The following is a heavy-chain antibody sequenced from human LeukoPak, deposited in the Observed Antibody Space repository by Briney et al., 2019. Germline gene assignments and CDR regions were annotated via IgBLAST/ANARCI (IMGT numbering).Heavy chain of an antibody. D-gene: IGHD6-19*01. CDR3: ARLTGIAVAGTGFRAFDI. CDR1: GFTFSSYG. CDR2: ISYDGSNK. Sequence: PGGSLRLSCAASGFTFSSYGMHWVRQAPGKGLEWVAVISYDGSNKYYAGSVKGRSTISRDNSKNTLYLQMNSLRAEDTAVYYCARLTGIAVAGTGFRAFDIWGQGTMVTVSS. J-gene: IGHJ3*02. V-gene: IGHV3-30*03.